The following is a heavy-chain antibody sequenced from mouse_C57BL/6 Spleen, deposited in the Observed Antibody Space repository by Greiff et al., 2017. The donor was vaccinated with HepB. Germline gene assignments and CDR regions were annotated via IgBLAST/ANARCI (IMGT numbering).Heavy chain of an antibody. J-gene: IGHJ3*01. CDR3: ARHVDYGFAY. V-gene: IGHV1-82*01. D-gene: IGHD2-4*01. CDR1: GYAFSSSW. Sequence: QVQLKESGPELVKPGASVKISCKASGYAFSSSWMNWVKQRPGKGLEWIGRIYPGDGDTNYNGKFKGKATLTADKSSSTAYMQLSSLTSEDSAVYFCARHVDYGFAYWGQGTLVTVSA. CDR2: IYPGDGDT.